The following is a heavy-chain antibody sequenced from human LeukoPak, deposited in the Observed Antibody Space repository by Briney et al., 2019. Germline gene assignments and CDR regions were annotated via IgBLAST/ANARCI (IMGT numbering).Heavy chain of an antibody. CDR1: GASISGSDYY. D-gene: IGHD6-13*01. CDR2: LYYSGST. CDR3: ARGRYSSRNLDY. Sequence: PSETLSLTCSVSGASISGSDYYWGWIRQPPGKGLEWIGSLYYSGSTYSNPSLKSRVTISVDTSKSRFSLKLNSVTASDTAMYYCARGRYSSRNLDYWGQGTLVTVSS. J-gene: IGHJ4*02. V-gene: IGHV4-39*01.